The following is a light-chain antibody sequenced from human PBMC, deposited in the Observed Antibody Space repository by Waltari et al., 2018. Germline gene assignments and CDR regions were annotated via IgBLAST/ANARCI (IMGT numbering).Light chain of an antibody. CDR3: QQYYEWPLT. CDR2: GAS. J-gene: IGKJ4*01. CDR1: QSVSST. V-gene: IGKV3D-15*01. Sequence: EIVMTQSPATLSVSPGERATLSCRASQSVSSTLAWYQQKPGQPPSLLIYGASTRATATPARFSGIGSGTEFTLAISSLQSEDFAVYYCQQYYEWPLTFGGGTKVEIK.